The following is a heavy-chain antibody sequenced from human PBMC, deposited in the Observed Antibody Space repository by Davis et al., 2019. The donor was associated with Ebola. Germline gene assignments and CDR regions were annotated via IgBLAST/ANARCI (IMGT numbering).Heavy chain of an antibody. CDR3: TNPLGTTDY. CDR2: IRSKANSYAT. D-gene: IGHD4-11*01. V-gene: IGHV3-73*01. Sequence: GESLKISCAASGFTFSGSAMHWVRQASGKGLEWVGRIRSKANSYATAYAALVKGRFTISRDDSKNTAYLQMNSLKTEDTAVYYCTNPLGTTDYWGQGTRVTVSS. J-gene: IGHJ4*02. CDR1: GFTFSGSA.